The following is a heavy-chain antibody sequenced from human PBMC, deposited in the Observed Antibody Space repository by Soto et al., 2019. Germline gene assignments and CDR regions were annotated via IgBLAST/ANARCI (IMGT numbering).Heavy chain of an antibody. Sequence: QVQLQESGPGLVKPSETLSLSCGVSGGSISQYYWSWIRQPAGKGLEWIGRIYSGGSTNYNPSLERRVTRSLHTSKNKFSLKLSSVTAADTAVYYCARGPGGFGDFSLDYWGQGTLVTVSS. D-gene: IGHD3-10*01. V-gene: IGHV4-4*07. CDR3: ARGPGGFGDFSLDY. CDR2: IYSGGST. J-gene: IGHJ4*02. CDR1: GGSISQYY.